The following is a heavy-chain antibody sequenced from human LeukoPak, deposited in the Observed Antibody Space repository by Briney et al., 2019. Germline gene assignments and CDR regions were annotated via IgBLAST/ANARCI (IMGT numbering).Heavy chain of an antibody. CDR1: GYSISSGYY. V-gene: IGHV4-38-2*02. D-gene: IGHD3-16*01. CDR3: ARMGYYYYYMDV. CDR2: IYHSGST. J-gene: IGHJ6*03. Sequence: PSETLSLTCTVSGYSISSGYYWGWIRQPPGKGLEWIGSIYHSGSTYYNPSLKSRVTISVDTSKNQFSLKLSSVTAADTAVYYCARMGYYYYYMDVWGKGNTVTISS.